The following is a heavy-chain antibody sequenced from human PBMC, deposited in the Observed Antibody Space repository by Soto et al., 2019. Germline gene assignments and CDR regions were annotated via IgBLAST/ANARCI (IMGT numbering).Heavy chain of an antibody. Sequence: EVQLVESGGGLAQPGGSLRLSCAASGFIFSDYWIHWVRQAPGKGLVWVSRINNDGKSISYADSVKGRFTISRDNAKNTVYLQMNGLRVEDTAVYYCSGGRVGVFEPLDPWGQGTLVTVSS. D-gene: IGHD2-8*01. CDR1: GFIFSDYW. CDR2: INNDGKSI. V-gene: IGHV3-74*01. J-gene: IGHJ1*01. CDR3: SGGRVGVFEPLDP.